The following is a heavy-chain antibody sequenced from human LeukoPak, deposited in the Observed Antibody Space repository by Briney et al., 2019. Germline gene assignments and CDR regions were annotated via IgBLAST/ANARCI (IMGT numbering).Heavy chain of an antibody. CDR2: ISGSGGST. J-gene: IGHJ4*02. V-gene: IGHV3-23*01. D-gene: IGHD3-9*01. CDR1: GFTFSSYA. Sequence: GGSLRLACAASGFTFSSYAMSWVRQAPGKGLEWVSAISGSGGSTYYADSVKGRFTISRDNTKNTLYLQMNSLRAEDTAVYYCAKPAAPYDILTGYSHWGQGTLVTVSS. CDR3: AKPAAPYDILTGYSH.